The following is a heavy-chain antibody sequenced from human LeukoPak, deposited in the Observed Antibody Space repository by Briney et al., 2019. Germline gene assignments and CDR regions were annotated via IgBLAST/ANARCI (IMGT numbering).Heavy chain of an antibody. CDR2: ISGSGGST. CDR1: GFTFSSYA. D-gene: IGHD3-22*01. J-gene: IGHJ4*02. Sequence: GGSLRLSCAASGFTFSSYAMSWVRQAPGKGLEWVSAISGSGGSTYYADSVKGQFTISRDNSKNTLYLQMNSLRAEDTAVYYCAKEGNYYDSSGYFDYWGQGTLVTVSS. V-gene: IGHV3-23*01. CDR3: AKEGNYYDSSGYFDY.